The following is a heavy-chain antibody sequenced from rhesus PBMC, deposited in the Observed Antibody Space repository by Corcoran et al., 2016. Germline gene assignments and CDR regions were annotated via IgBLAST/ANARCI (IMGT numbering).Heavy chain of an antibody. V-gene: IGHV4-122*02. CDR3: AREYPVTTRFEF. J-gene: IGHJ1*01. Sequence: QVQLQESGPGLVKPSETLSLTCAVSGGSISSGYYYWSWIRQPPGKGLEWIGYITYSGSTSYNPSLKSRVTLSRDTSKNQFSLKLSSVTAADTAVYYCAREYPVTTRFEFWGQGALVTVSS. CDR2: ITYSGST. D-gene: IGHD4-23*01. CDR1: GGSISSGYYY.